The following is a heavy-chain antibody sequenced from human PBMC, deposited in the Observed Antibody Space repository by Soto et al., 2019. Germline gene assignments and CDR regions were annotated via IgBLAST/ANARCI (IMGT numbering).Heavy chain of an antibody. CDR3: ARGRLGYPSPFDY. Sequence: SETLSLTCSVSGGSITSHYWNWIRQPPGKGLEWIGFIYYTGNTNYNPSLKSRVTISVDTSKNHFSLNLSSVTAADTAVYYCARGRLGYPSPFDYWGQGTLVNVSS. CDR1: GGSITSHY. CDR2: IYYTGNT. V-gene: IGHV4-59*11. J-gene: IGHJ4*02. D-gene: IGHD5-18*01.